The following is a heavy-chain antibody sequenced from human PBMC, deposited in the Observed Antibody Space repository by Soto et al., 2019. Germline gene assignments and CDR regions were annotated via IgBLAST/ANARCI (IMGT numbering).Heavy chain of an antibody. V-gene: IGHV4-61*01. CDR1: GGSISSSSYY. CDR3: ARVNWNYVYYYMDV. D-gene: IGHD1-1*01. CDR2: IYYSGST. J-gene: IGHJ6*03. Sequence: PSETLSLTCTVSGGSISSSSYYWSWIRQPPGKGLEWIGYIYYSGSTNYNPSLKSRVTISVDTSKNQFSLKLSSVTAADTAVYYCARVNWNYVYYYMDVWGKGTTVTVSS.